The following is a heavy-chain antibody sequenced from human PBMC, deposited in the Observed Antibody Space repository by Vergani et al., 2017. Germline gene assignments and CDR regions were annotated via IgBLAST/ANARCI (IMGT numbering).Heavy chain of an antibody. D-gene: IGHD3-10*01. CDR1: GFTFSSYA. Sequence: EVQLLESGGGLVQPGGSLRLSCAASGFTFSSYAMSWVRQAPGKGLEWVSAISGSGGSTYYADSVKSRFTISRDNSKNTLYLQMNSLRAEDTAVYYCAKGHTRYGSGSYLDYWGQGTLVTVSS. CDR3: AKGHTRYGSGSYLDY. J-gene: IGHJ4*02. V-gene: IGHV3-23*01. CDR2: ISGSGGST.